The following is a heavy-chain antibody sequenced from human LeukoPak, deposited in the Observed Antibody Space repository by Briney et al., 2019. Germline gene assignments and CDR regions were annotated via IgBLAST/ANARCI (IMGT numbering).Heavy chain of an antibody. CDR1: GGSISSTSYY. Sequence: SETLSLTCTVSGGSISSTSYYWGWIRQPPGKGLEWIGNIYYSGSTYYNPSLKSRVTISVDTSKNQFSLKLSSVTAADTAVYYCARDAYYDSSGYCHYWGQGTLVTVSS. J-gene: IGHJ4*02. CDR2: IYYSGST. D-gene: IGHD3-22*01. V-gene: IGHV4-39*02. CDR3: ARDAYYDSSGYCHY.